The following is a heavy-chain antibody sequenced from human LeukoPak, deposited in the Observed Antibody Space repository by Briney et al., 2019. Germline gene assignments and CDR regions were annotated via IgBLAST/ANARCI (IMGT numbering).Heavy chain of an antibody. Sequence: QPGRSLRLSCAASGFTFSSYWMSWVRQAPGKGLEWVANIKQDGSEKYYVDSVKGRFTISRDNAKNSLYLQMNSLRAEDTAVYYCASQYYYDSSGYYRRDAFDIWGQGTMVTVSS. D-gene: IGHD3-22*01. CDR1: GFTFSSYW. V-gene: IGHV3-7*01. CDR3: ASQYYYDSSGYYRRDAFDI. CDR2: IKQDGSEK. J-gene: IGHJ3*02.